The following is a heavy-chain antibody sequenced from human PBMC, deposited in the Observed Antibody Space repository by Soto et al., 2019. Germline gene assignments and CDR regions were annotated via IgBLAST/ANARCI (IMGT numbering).Heavy chain of an antibody. CDR2: IKQDGSEK. J-gene: IGHJ6*02. D-gene: IGHD6-13*01. Sequence: GGSLRLSCAASGFTFSSYWMSWVRQAPGKGLGWVANIKQDGSEKYYVDSVKGRFTISRDNAKNSLYLQMNSLRAEDTAVYYCARESSSWYKLYYYYGMDVWGQGTTVTVS. CDR1: GFTFSSYW. V-gene: IGHV3-7*01. CDR3: ARESSSWYKLYYYYGMDV.